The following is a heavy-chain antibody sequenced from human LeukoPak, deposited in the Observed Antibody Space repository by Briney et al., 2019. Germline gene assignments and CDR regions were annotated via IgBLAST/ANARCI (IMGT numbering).Heavy chain of an antibody. CDR3: ARGDAIAAAAASAFDI. CDR1: GGSFSGYY. Sequence: EASETLSLTCAVYGGSFSGYYWSWIRQPPGKGLEWIGEINHSGSTNYNPSLKSRVTISVDTSKNQFSLKLGSVTAADTAVYYCARGDAIAAAAASAFDIWGQGTMVTVSS. J-gene: IGHJ3*02. V-gene: IGHV4-34*01. D-gene: IGHD6-13*01. CDR2: INHSGST.